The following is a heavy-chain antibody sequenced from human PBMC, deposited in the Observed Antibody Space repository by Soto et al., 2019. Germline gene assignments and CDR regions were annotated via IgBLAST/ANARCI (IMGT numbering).Heavy chain of an antibody. Sequence: EVQLVESGGGLVQPGGSLRLSCAASGFTFSNYWMAWVRQAPGKGLERVANIKQHGSERHYVDSVKGRFTISRDDAKNSLYLQMNSLRAEDTAVYYCARTGDYYDSSGYLVWGQGTLVTVSS. CDR3: ARTGDYYDSSGYLV. CDR1: GFTFSNYW. CDR2: IKQHGSER. V-gene: IGHV3-7*01. J-gene: IGHJ4*02. D-gene: IGHD3-22*01.